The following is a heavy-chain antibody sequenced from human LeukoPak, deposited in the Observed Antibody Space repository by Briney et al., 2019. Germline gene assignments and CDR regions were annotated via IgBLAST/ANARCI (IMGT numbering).Heavy chain of an antibody. CDR1: GFAFSSST. D-gene: IGHD6-13*01. CDR3: AKDRSHRAAAAVD. CDR2: ISGSGGST. Sequence: GSLRLSCGASGFAFSSSTMSWVRQAPGKGLEWVSAISGSGGSTYYADSVKGRFTISRDNSKNTLYLQMNSLRAEDTAVYYCAKDRSHRAAAAVDWGQGTLVTVSS. J-gene: IGHJ4*02. V-gene: IGHV3-23*01.